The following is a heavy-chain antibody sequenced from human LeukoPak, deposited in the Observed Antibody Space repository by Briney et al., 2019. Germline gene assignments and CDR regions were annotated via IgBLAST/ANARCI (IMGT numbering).Heavy chain of an antibody. CDR3: ARERYDSNSYFDY. D-gene: IGHD2-21*02. Sequence: PGGSLRLSCAASGFTFNSYVISWVRQAPGKGLEWVSTIGGSGGSTYYADSVKGRFTISRDNSKNTLYLQMNSPRAEDTAIYYCARERYDSNSYFDYWGQGTLVTVSS. CDR1: GFTFNSYV. J-gene: IGHJ4*02. CDR2: IGGSGGST. V-gene: IGHV3-23*01.